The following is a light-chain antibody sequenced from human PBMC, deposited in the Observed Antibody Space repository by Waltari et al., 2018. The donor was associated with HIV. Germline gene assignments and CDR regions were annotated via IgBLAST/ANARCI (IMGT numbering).Light chain of an antibody. V-gene: IGKV1-39*01. J-gene: IGKJ2*03. Sequence: DIQMTQSPSSLSASIGDRVTITCRASQSIDNYLNWYQQKPGKAPKLLIYASSNLQSGVPSRFTGSGSGTDFTLTVSSLQSEDFTAYYCQETYSTPSYSFGQGTKLEIK. CDR1: QSIDNY. CDR3: QETYSTPSYS. CDR2: ASS.